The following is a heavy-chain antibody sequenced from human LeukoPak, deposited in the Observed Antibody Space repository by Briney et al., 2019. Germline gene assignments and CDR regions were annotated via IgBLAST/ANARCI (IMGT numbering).Heavy chain of an antibody. CDR1: GFTFSSYW. D-gene: IGHD2-15*01. Sequence: QPGGSLRLSCAASGFTFSSYWMSWVRQAPGKGLEWVANIKQDGSEKYYVDSVKGRFTISRDNAKNSLYLQMNSLRAEDTAVYYCARLRVVVDAYYYYHYYMDVWGKGTTVTVSS. V-gene: IGHV3-7*01. CDR2: IKQDGSEK. J-gene: IGHJ6*03. CDR3: ARLRVVVDAYYYYHYYMDV.